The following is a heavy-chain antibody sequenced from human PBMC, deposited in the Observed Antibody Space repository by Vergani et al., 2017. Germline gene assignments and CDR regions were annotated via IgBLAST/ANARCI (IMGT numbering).Heavy chain of an antibody. J-gene: IGHJ4*02. CDR2: IYYSGST. Sequence: QLQLQESGPGLVKPSETLSLTCTVSGVSISSSSYYWGWIRQPPGKGLEWIGSIYYSGSTYYNPSLKSRVTISVDTSKNQFSLKLSSVTAADTAVYYCAREGSRTTSGALDYWGQGTLVTVSS. CDR1: GVSISSSSYY. V-gene: IGHV4-39*02. D-gene: IGHD1-1*01. CDR3: AREGSRTTSGALDY.